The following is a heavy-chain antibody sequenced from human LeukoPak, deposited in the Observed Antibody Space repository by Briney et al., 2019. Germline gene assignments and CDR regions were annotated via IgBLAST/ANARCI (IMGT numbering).Heavy chain of an antibody. J-gene: IGHJ5*01. Sequence: ASVKVSCKASGYTFTSYDINWVRQATGQGLEWMGWMNPNSGNTGYAQKFQGRVTITRNTSISTAYMELSSLRSEDTAVYYCARNLTGAGYYFGSGNYFDYWGHGTLVTVSS. D-gene: IGHD3-10*01. CDR3: ARNLTGAGYYFGSGNYFDY. CDR1: GYTFTSYD. V-gene: IGHV1-8*03. CDR2: MNPNSGNT.